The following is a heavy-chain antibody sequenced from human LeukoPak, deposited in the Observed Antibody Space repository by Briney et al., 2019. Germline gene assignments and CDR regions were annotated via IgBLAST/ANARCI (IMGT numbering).Heavy chain of an antibody. V-gene: IGHV4-61*02. Sequence: SETLSLTCTVSGGSISSGSYYWSWIRQPAGKGLEWIGRIYTSGSTNYNPSLKSRVTISVDTSKNQFSLKLSSVTAADTAVYYCASSTSQYYDILTGYYEYYFDYWGQGTLVTVSS. J-gene: IGHJ4*02. CDR3: ASSTSQYYDILTGYYEYYFDY. CDR1: GGSISSGSYY. D-gene: IGHD3-9*01. CDR2: IYTSGST.